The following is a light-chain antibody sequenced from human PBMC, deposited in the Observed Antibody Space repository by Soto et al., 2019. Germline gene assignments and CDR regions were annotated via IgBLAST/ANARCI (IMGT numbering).Light chain of an antibody. CDR1: QSISNY. CDR3: QQSYITPGT. V-gene: IGKV1-39*01. J-gene: IGKJ1*01. Sequence: DIQMTQSPSSLSASVGDRVTITCRASQSISNYLNWYQQKPGKAPNLLIYAASSLHSGVPSRFSCSGSRTDFTLTISSLQPEDFATYFCQQSYITPGTFGQGTKVDIK. CDR2: AAS.